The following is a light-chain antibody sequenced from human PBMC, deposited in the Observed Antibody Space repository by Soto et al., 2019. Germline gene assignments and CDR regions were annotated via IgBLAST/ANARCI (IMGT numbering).Light chain of an antibody. CDR3: QQRSNWR. V-gene: IGKV3-11*01. Sequence: EIVLTQSPATLSLSPGERATLSCRASQSVSSYLAWYQQKPGQAPRLLIYDASNRATGIPARFSGSGSGTDFTLTISSLEPEDCAVYYCQQRSNWRFGPGTKVDIK. CDR1: QSVSSY. J-gene: IGKJ3*01. CDR2: DAS.